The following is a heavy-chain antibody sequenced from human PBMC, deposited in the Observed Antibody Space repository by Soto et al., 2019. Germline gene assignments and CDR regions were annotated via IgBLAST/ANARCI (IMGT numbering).Heavy chain of an antibody. CDR1: GYSFTTSG. V-gene: IGHV1-18*01. CDR2: ISTYNGNT. J-gene: IGHJ4*02. D-gene: IGHD4-17*01. Sequence: QAQLVQSGAEVKEPGASVKVSCKASGYSFTTSGSTWVRQAPGQGLEWMGWISTYNGNTNYAQKLQDRVTLTTDTSTSTAYMELRSLRSDVTAVYYCARRLYGDYDYWGQGALVTVSS. CDR3: ARRLYGDYDY.